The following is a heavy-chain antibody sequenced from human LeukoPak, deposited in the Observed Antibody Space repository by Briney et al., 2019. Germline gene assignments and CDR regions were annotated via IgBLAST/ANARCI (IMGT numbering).Heavy chain of an antibody. CDR3: ARDPRGPTTYDSSARDSLDY. J-gene: IGHJ4*02. CDR2: ILYDGSMQ. CDR1: GFTFSSYS. Sequence: GGSLRLSCAASGFTFSSYSMHWVRQAPGKGLEWLAVILYDGSMQYYAESMKGRLTISRDNSRNTVYMQMSSLRTEDTAVYYCARDPRGPTTYDSSARDSLDYWGQGTLVTVSS. V-gene: IGHV3-30*03. D-gene: IGHD3-22*01.